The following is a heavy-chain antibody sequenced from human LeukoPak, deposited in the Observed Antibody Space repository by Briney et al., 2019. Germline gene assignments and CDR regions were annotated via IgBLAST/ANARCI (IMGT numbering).Heavy chain of an antibody. Sequence: ASVKVSCKASGYTFTGYYMHWVRQAPGQGLEWMGWINPNSGGTNYAQKFQGRVTMTRDTSISTAYMELSRLRSGDTAVYYCARSSSWYQYYFDYWGQGTLVTVSS. D-gene: IGHD6-13*01. CDR2: INPNSGGT. V-gene: IGHV1-2*02. CDR3: ARSSSWYQYYFDY. CDR1: GYTFTGYY. J-gene: IGHJ4*02.